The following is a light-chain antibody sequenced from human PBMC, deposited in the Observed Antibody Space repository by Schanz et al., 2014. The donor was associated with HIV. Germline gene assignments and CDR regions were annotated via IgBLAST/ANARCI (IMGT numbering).Light chain of an antibody. J-gene: IGLJ3*02. CDR3: AAWSALLNGWV. CDR1: NSNIRRKN. Sequence: QSVLTQPPSASGTPGQRVNNEGEGSNSNIRRKNINRYPHLPGTAPKLLIYATYNRPSGVPDRFSGSESGTSASLAISGLQSEDEADYYCAAWSALLNGWVFGGGTKLTVL. V-gene: IGLV1-44*01. CDR2: ATY.